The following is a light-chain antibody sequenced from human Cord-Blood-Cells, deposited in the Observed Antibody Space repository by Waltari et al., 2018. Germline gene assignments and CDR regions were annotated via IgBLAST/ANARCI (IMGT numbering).Light chain of an antibody. CDR3: QQYGSSPPRLT. V-gene: IGKV3-20*01. CDR2: GAS. CDR1: QSVSSSY. Sequence: EIVLTQSPGTLSLSPGERATLSCRASQSVSSSYLAWYQQKPGQAPRLLIYGASSRTTGSPDRCSGSGSGTDFTLTISRLEPEDFAVYYCQQYGSSPPRLTFGGGTKVEIK. J-gene: IGKJ4*01.